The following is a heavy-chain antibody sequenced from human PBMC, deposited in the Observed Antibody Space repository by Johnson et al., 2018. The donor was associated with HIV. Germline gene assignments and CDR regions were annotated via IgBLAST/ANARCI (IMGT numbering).Heavy chain of an antibody. D-gene: IGHD1-26*01. CDR1: GFTFDDYA. V-gene: IGHV3-9*01. CDR3: AKESKWESRTPHAFDL. J-gene: IGHJ3*01. CDR2: ISWNSGSI. Sequence: VQLVESGGGLVEPGGSLRLSCGASGFTFDDYAMHWVRQAPGKGLEWVSGISWNSGSIGYADSVKGRFTISRDNSKNTLYLQMKSLRPEDTAVYYCAKESKWESRTPHAFDLWGQGTMVTVSS.